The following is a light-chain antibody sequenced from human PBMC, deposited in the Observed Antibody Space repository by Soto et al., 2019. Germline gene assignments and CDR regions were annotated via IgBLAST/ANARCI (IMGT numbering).Light chain of an antibody. CDR3: LQHSSYPRT. J-gene: IGKJ1*01. CDR1: QGIGND. CDR2: AAS. V-gene: IGKV1-17*01. Sequence: DIQMTQSPSSLSASVGDRVTITCRASQGIGNDLGWHQQKPGKAPNRLIYAASSLQSGVPSRFSGSGSGTEFTLTISSLQPEDFATYYCLQHSSYPRTFGQGTKVEIK.